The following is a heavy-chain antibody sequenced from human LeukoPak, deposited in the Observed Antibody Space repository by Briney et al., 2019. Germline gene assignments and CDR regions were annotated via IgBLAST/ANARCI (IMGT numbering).Heavy chain of an antibody. V-gene: IGHV1-24*01. D-gene: IGHD3-16*02. Sequence: EASVKVSCKVSGYTLTELSMHWVRQAPGKGLEWMGGFDPEDGETIYAQKFQGRVTMTEDTSTDTAYMELSSLRSEDTAVYYCATDRAYSDYVWGSYRYIVYWGQGTLVTVSS. CDR2: FDPEDGET. J-gene: IGHJ4*02. CDR3: ATDRAYSDYVWGSYRYIVY. CDR1: GYTLTELS.